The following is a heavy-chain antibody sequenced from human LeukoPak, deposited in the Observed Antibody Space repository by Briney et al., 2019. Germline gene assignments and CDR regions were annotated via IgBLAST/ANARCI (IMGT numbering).Heavy chain of an antibody. CDR1: GGTFSSHA. Sequence: ASVKVSCKASGGTFSSHAISWVRQAPGQELEWMGRIIPILGIANYAQKFQGRVTITADKSTSTAYMELSSLRSEDTAVYYCARDPGRWFGELFFDYWGQGTLVTVSS. CDR3: ARDPGRWFGELFFDY. D-gene: IGHD3-10*01. CDR2: IIPILGIA. V-gene: IGHV1-69*04. J-gene: IGHJ4*02.